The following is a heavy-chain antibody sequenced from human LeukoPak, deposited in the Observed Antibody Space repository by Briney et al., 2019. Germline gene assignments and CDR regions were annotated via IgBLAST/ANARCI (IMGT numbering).Heavy chain of an antibody. CDR2: INPNSGGT. J-gene: IGHJ4*02. V-gene: IGHV1-2*02. D-gene: IGHD3-22*01. CDR1: GYTFTGYY. Sequence: SVKVSCKASGYTFTGYYMHWVRQAPGQGLEWMGWINPNSGGTNYAQKFQGRVTMTRDTPISTAYMELSRLRSDDTAVYYCARSTSSGYYHYFDYWGQGTLVTVSS. CDR3: ARSTSSGYYHYFDY.